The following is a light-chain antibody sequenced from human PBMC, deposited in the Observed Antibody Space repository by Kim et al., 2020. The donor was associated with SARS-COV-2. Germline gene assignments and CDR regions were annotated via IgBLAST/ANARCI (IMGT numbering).Light chain of an antibody. J-gene: IGLJ3*02. CDR1: SGHSSYA. V-gene: IGLV4-69*01. Sequence: QLVLTQSPSASASLGASVKLTCTLSSGHSSYAIAWHQQQPEKGPRYLMKLNNDGSHSKGDGIPDRFSGSSSGAERYLTISSLQSEDEADYYCQTWGTGIRVFGGGTQRTVL. CDR2: LNNDGSH. CDR3: QTWGTGIRV.